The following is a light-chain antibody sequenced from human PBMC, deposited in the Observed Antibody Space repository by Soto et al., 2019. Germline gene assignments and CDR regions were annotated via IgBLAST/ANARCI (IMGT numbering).Light chain of an antibody. CDR1: RSHIGAGYD. CDR2: GNS. CDR3: QSYDSSLSAWV. V-gene: IGLV1-40*01. Sequence: QSVLTQPPSVSGDPGQRVTISCTGSRSHIGAGYDVHWYQQLPGTAPKLLIYGNSNRPSGVPDRFSGSKSGTSASLAITGLQAEDEADYYCQSYDSSLSAWVFVGGTKLTVL. J-gene: IGLJ3*02.